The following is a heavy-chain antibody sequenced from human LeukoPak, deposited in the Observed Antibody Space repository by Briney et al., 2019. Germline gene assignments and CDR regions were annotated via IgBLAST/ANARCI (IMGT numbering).Heavy chain of an antibody. D-gene: IGHD3-10*01. Sequence: SETLSLTCTVSGGSISNYYWSWIRQPAGKGLGWIGRIFTSGNTNYNPSLNSRVTMSIDTSKNQFFLNLSSVTAADTAVYYCARDANYYGSGSYLSCWGRGALVIVSS. CDR2: IFTSGNT. V-gene: IGHV4-4*07. J-gene: IGHJ2*01. CDR3: ARDANYYGSGSYLSC. CDR1: GGSISNYY.